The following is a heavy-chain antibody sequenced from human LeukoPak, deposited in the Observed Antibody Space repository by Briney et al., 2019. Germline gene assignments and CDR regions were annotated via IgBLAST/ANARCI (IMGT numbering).Heavy chain of an antibody. CDR3: AKGRGVGYNWRFDY. Sequence: GGSLRLSCAASGFIFSNYGMSWVRQAPGKGLEWVSGISGSGGSTYYADSVKGRFTISRDNSKNTLYLQMSSLRAEDTAEYYCAKGRGVGYNWRFDYWGQGTLVTVSS. D-gene: IGHD5-24*01. CDR1: GFIFSNYG. CDR2: ISGSGGST. V-gene: IGHV3-23*01. J-gene: IGHJ4*02.